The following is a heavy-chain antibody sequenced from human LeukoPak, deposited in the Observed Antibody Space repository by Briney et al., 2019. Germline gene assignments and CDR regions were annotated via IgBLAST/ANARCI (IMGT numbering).Heavy chain of an antibody. Sequence: ASVKVSCKASGYTFTGYYMHWVRQAPGQGLEWMGWINPNSGGTNYAQKFQAWVTMTRDTSISTAYMELSRLRSDDTAVYYCARGPARRVGATSSASDYWGQGTLVTVSS. CDR3: ARGPARRVGATSSASDY. J-gene: IGHJ4*02. V-gene: IGHV1-2*04. CDR2: INPNSGGT. CDR1: GYTFTGYY. D-gene: IGHD1-26*01.